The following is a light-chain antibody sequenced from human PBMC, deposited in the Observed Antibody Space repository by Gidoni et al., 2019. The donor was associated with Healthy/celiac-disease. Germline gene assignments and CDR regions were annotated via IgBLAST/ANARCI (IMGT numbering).Light chain of an antibody. J-gene: IGLJ3*02. CDR1: SSNIGSNT. CDR2: SNN. V-gene: IGLV1-44*01. Sequence: QSVLTQPPSASGTPGKSVTISCSGSSSNIGSNTLNWYQQLPGTAPKLLIYSNNPRPSGVPDRFSGSKSGTSASLAISGLQSEDEADYYCAAWDDSLNGWVFGGGTKLTVL. CDR3: AAWDDSLNGWV.